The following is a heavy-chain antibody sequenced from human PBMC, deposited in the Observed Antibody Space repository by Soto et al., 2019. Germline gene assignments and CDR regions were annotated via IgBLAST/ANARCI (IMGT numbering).Heavy chain of an antibody. CDR3: ATDPVRGWYRGAFDI. V-gene: IGHV1-24*01. J-gene: IGHJ3*02. CDR2: FDPEDGET. D-gene: IGHD6-19*01. Sequence: GASVKVSCKVSGYTLTELSMHWVRQAPGKGLEWMGGFDPEDGETIYAQKLQGRVTMTEDTSTDTAYMELSSLRSEDTAVYYCATDPVRGWYRGAFDIWGQGTMVTVSS. CDR1: GYTLTELS.